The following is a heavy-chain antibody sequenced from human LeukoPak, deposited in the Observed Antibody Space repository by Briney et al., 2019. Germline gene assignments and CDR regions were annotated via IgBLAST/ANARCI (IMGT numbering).Heavy chain of an antibody. D-gene: IGHD6-6*01. V-gene: IGHV1-69*13. J-gene: IGHJ6*03. CDR2: IIPIFGTA. Sequence: SVTVSCKASGGTFSSYAISWVRQAPGQGLEWMGGIIPIFGTANYAQKFQGRVTITADESTSTAYMEPSSERSEDTAVYYCARERGRRSSSSNYYYYYMDVWGKGTTVTVSS. CDR3: ARERGRRSSSSNYYYYYMDV. CDR1: GGTFSSYA.